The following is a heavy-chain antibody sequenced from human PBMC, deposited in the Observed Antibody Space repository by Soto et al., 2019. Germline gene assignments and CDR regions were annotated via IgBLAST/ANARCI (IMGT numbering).Heavy chain of an antibody. CDR2: IYHSGST. CDR3: ARAPPYGDYFDY. J-gene: IGHJ4*02. Sequence: LSLTCAVSGGSISSGGYSWSWIRQPPGKGLEWIGYIYHSGSTYYNPSLKSRVTISVDRSKNQFSLKLSSVTAADTAVYYCARAPPYGDYFDYWGQGTLVTVSS. CDR1: GGSISSGGYS. V-gene: IGHV4-30-2*01. D-gene: IGHD4-17*01.